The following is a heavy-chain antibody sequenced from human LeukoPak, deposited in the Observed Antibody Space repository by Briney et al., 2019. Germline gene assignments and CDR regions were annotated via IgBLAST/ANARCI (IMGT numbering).Heavy chain of an antibody. CDR1: GGSISSSSYY. J-gene: IGHJ4*02. CDR2: IYYSGST. V-gene: IGHV4-39*01. CDR3: ARASGFGELLSLDY. D-gene: IGHD3-10*01. Sequence: PSETLSLTCTVSGGSISSSSYYWGWIRQPPGKGLEWIGSIYYSGSTYYNPSLKSRVTISVDTSKNQFSLKLSSVTAADTAVYYCARASGFGELLSLDYWGQGTLVTVSS.